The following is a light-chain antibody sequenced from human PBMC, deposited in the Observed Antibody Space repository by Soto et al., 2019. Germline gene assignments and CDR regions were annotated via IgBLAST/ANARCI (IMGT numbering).Light chain of an antibody. V-gene: IGLV2-14*01. CDR2: DVS. Sequence: QSALTQPASVSGSPGQSNAISCIGSSSDVGGYNYVSWHQQHPGKAPKVVIYDVSNRASGVSDRFSGSKSGNTASLTISGLQAEDEADYYCSSYTSSSTYVFGTGTKVTVL. CDR3: SSYTSSSTYV. J-gene: IGLJ1*01. CDR1: SSDVGGYNY.